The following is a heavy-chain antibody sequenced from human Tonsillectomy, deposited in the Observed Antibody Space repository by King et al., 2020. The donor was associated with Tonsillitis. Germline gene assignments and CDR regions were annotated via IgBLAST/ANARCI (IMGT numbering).Heavy chain of an antibody. Sequence: VQLVESGGGLVQPGRSLRLSCTTSGFTFGDYAVSWVRQAPGKGLEWVGFIRSKAYGGTTEYAASVKGRFNSSRDDSKSIAYLQMNSLKTEDTAVFYCPRGRNGYNCGTHYYWGQGALVTVSS. CDR1: GFTFGDYA. CDR2: IRSKAYGGTT. D-gene: IGHD5-24*01. J-gene: IGHJ4*02. CDR3: PRGRNGYNCGTHYY. V-gene: IGHV3-49*04.